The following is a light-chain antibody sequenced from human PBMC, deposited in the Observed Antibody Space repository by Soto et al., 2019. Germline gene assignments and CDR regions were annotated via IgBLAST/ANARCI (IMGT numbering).Light chain of an antibody. Sequence: VLTQPPSASGTPGQRVTISCSGSSSNIGSNTVNWYQQLPGTAPKLLIYSNNQRPSGVPDRFSGSKSGTSASLAISGPQSEDGADYYCAAWDDSLNGQVFGTGTKVTVL. V-gene: IGLV1-44*01. J-gene: IGLJ1*01. CDR2: SNN. CDR1: SSNIGSNT. CDR3: AAWDDSLNGQV.